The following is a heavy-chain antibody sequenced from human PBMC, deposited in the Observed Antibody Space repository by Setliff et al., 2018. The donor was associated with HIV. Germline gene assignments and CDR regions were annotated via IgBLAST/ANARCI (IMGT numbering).Heavy chain of an antibody. Sequence: GGSLRLSCTASGFTFGDYAMSWFRQAPGKGLEWVGFIRSKGYGGTTEYAASVKGRFTISRDDSKSIAYLQMNSLKAEDTAIYYCTRDRVATTSLLYYFDYWGQGILVTVSS. D-gene: IGHD5-12*01. CDR3: TRDRVATTSLLYYFDY. J-gene: IGHJ4*02. V-gene: IGHV3-49*03. CDR1: GFTFGDYA. CDR2: IRSKGYGGTT.